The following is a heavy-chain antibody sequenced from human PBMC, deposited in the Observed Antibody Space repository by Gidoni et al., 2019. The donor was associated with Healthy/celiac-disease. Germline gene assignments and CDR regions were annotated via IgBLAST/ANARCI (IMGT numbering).Heavy chain of an antibody. CDR2: IIPIFGTA. CDR3: ARDRRDIVVVPAAPLYYYYYGMDV. D-gene: IGHD2-2*01. J-gene: IGHJ6*02. CDR1: AGTSSSYA. Sequence: QVQLLQSGAEGKKPGSSVKVSCTASAGTSSSYAISWVRQAPGQGLEWMGGIIPIFGTANYAQKFQGRVTITADESTSTAYMELSSLRSEDTAVYYWARDRRDIVVVPAAPLYYYYYGMDVWGQGTTVTVSS. V-gene: IGHV1-69*01.